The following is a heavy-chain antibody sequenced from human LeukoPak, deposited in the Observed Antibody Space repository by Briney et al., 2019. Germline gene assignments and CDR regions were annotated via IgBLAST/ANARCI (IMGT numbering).Heavy chain of an antibody. Sequence: SETLSLTCTVSGGSISSYYWSWIRQPAGKGLEWIGRIYTSGSSNYNPSLKSRVAMSVDTSKNQFSLKLSSVTAADTAVYYCARDDFWSGYLIDHWGQGTLVAVSS. D-gene: IGHD3-3*01. CDR3: ARDDFWSGYLIDH. J-gene: IGHJ4*02. V-gene: IGHV4-4*07. CDR1: GGSISSYY. CDR2: IYTSGSS.